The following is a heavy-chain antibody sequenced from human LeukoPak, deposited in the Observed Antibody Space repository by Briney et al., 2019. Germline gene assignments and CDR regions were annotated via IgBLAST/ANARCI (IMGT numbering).Heavy chain of an antibody. D-gene: IGHD3-10*01. CDR2: INWSSTGI. CDR1: GFTFDGYA. J-gene: IGHJ4*02. CDR3: VKETDIYGSGRPKVFDF. Sequence: GGSLRLSCAASGFTFDGYAMHWVRQPPGKGLEGVSGINWSSTGIAYADSLKGRFTISRDNAKNSLYLQMNSLRAEDTALYYCVKETDIYGSGRPKVFDFWGQGTLVTVSS. V-gene: IGHV3-9*01.